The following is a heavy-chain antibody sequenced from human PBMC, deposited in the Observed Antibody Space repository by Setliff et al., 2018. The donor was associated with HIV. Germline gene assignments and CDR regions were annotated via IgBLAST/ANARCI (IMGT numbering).Heavy chain of an antibody. CDR2: IYYSGST. CDR3: ARDGEGASAPDY. J-gene: IGHJ4*02. Sequence: SETLSLTCTVSGGSISSHYWSWIRQPPGKGLEWIGSIYYSGSTNYNPSLKSRVTISVDTSKNQFPLKLSSVTAADTAVYYCARDGEGASAPDYWGQGTLVTVSS. CDR1: GGSISSHY. V-gene: IGHV4-59*11. D-gene: IGHD1-26*01.